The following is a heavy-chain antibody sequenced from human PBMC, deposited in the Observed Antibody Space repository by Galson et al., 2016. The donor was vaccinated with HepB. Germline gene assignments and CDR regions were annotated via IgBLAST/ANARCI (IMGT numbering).Heavy chain of an antibody. V-gene: IGHV5-10-1*01. D-gene: IGHD6-13*01. CDR3: ARHPTTGKLAAVRNY. J-gene: IGHJ4*02. CDR1: GYSFTSYW. CDR2: IDPSDSYT. Sequence: QSGAEVKKPGESLRISCKGSGYSFTSYWISWVRQMPGKGLEWMGRIDPSDSYTNYSPSFQGHVTISADKSISTAYLQWSSLKASDSAMYYLARHPTTGKLAAVRNYWGQGTLVTVSS.